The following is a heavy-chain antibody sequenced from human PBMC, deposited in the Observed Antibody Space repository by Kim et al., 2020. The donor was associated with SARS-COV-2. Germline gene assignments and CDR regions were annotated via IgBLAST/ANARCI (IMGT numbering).Heavy chain of an antibody. J-gene: IGHJ4*02. CDR1: GGSVSNGCYF. V-gene: IGHV4-61*01. Sequence: SETLSLTCTVSGGSVSNGCYFWSWIRQPPGKGLEWIGNIYYSGNTNYNPSLKSRVTMSVDTSKNQFSLKLRSVTAADTAVYYCARAPHDFWSGVAYYFDFWGQGTLVTVSS. D-gene: IGHD3-3*01. CDR3: ARAPHDFWSGVAYYFDF. CDR2: IYYSGNT.